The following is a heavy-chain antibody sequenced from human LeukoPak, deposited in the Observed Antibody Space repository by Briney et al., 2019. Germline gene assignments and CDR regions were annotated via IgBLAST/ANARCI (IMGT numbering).Heavy chain of an antibody. D-gene: IGHD6-19*01. Sequence: GGSLRLSCSASGFTFSTYAMHWVRQAPGKGLEYVSAISSNGNNTYYADSVKGRFTISRDYSKNTLYLQMTSLRTEDTAVYYCVKDGRGWLVDYWGQGTLVTVSS. CDR1: GFTFSTYA. J-gene: IGHJ4*02. CDR2: ISSNGNNT. V-gene: IGHV3-64D*06. CDR3: VKDGRGWLVDY.